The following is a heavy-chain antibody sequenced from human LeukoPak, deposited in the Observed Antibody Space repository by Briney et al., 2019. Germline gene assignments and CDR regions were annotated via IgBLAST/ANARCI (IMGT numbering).Heavy chain of an antibody. CDR3: ARELFCDI. V-gene: IGHV3-74*01. CDR1: GFSFNSYW. CDR2: VKSDGSGT. D-gene: IGHD3-9*01. Sequence: TGGSLRLSCAVSGFSFNSYWIHWVRQAPGKGLVWVSRVKSDGSGTNYADSVKGRFTISRDNAKNILYLQMNSLRAEDTAVYYCARELFCDIWGQGTMVTVSS. J-gene: IGHJ3*02.